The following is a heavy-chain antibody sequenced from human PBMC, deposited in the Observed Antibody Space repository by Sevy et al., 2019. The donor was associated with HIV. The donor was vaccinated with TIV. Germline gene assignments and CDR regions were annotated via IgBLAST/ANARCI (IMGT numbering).Heavy chain of an antibody. V-gene: IGHV3-23*01. J-gene: IGHJ6*03. D-gene: IGHD3-22*01. CDR1: GFSFDSYG. CDR3: AKGGGGHYDPDEIGYYFYYYNMDV. Sequence: GWSLRLSCAVSGFSFDSYGMTWVRQAPGKGLEWVSGISGSGTRTYYADSVKGRFSISRDNSKNRLYLQMNSLRSEDKAIYYWAKGGGGHYDPDEIGYYFYYYNMDVWGKGTTVTVSS. CDR2: ISGSGTRT.